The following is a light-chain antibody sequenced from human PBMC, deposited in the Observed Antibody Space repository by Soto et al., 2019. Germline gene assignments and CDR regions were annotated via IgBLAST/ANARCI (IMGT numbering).Light chain of an antibody. V-gene: IGLV2-11*01. CDR3: CSYAGTHSFV. Sequence: QSALTQPRSVSGSPGQSVTISCTGTSRDVGDYNYVSWYQQHPGKAPKVMIYDVTKRPSGVPDHFSGSKSGNTASLTISGFQAEDEADYYCCSYAGTHSFVFGTGTKVTVL. J-gene: IGLJ1*01. CDR1: SRDVGDYNY. CDR2: DVT.